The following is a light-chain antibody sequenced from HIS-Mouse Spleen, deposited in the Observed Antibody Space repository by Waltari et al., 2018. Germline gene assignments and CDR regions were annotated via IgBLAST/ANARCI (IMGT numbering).Light chain of an antibody. CDR1: SPNIGRNT. Sequence: QSVLTQPPSASGTPGQRVTISCSGSSPNIGRNTVNCYHQLTGTAPKLLIYSNNQRPSGVPDRFSGSKSGTSASLAISGLQSEDEADYYCAAWDDSLNGWVFGGGTKLTVL. J-gene: IGLJ3*02. V-gene: IGLV1-44*01. CDR2: SNN. CDR3: AAWDDSLNGWV.